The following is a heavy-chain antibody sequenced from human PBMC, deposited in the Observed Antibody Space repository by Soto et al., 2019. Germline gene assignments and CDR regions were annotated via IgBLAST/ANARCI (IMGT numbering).Heavy chain of an antibody. Sequence: QVQLVQSGAEVKRPVASVKVSCKASGYTFTGYAFSWVRQAPGQGLEWMGWISAYSGHTVYSQKFQDRVTMTTDPSTTTTYLEVRRLGSDDTAVYYCARCSSDYSDDGLSLKYWGKCTLVTVS. CDR1: GYTFTGYA. J-gene: IGHJ1*01. V-gene: IGHV1-18*01. D-gene: IGHD4-17*01. CDR2: ISAYSGHT. CDR3: ARCSSDYSDDGLSLKY.